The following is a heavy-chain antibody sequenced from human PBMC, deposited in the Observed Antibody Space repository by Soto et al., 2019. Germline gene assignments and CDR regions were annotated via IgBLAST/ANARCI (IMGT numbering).Heavy chain of an antibody. V-gene: IGHV6-1*01. CDR2: TYYRSKWYN. Sequence: SQTLSLTCAISGDTVSSNSATWYWIRQSPSRGLEWLGRTYYRSKWYNDYALSVKSRITINPDTSKNQFSLQLNSVTPEDTAVYYCARFYPRSVAIDYWGQGTLVTVS. CDR3: ARFYPRSVAIDY. CDR1: GDTVSSNSAT. J-gene: IGHJ4*02.